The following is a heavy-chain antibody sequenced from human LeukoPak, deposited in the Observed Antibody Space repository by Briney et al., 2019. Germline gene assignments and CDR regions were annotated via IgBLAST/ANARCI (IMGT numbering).Heavy chain of an antibody. J-gene: IGHJ4*02. CDR2: INVYNDNT. Sequence: ASVKVSCKASGYTFPTYGINWVRQAPGQGLEWIGWINVYNDNTNYAPKLQGRVTLTTDTSTSTAYMELNSLTSDDTAVYYCARYSGWSLEYFDYWGQGTLVTVSS. D-gene: IGHD6-19*01. CDR1: GYTFPTYG. CDR3: ARYSGWSLEYFDY. V-gene: IGHV1-18*01.